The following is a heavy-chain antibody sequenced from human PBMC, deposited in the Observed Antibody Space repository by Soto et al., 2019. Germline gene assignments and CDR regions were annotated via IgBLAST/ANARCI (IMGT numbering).Heavy chain of an antibody. CDR3: SRDVDADFRTDFDY. J-gene: IGHJ4*02. CDR1: GFTFSDYY. V-gene: IGHV3-11*01. CDR2: ISGNGEII. D-gene: IGHD4-17*01. Sequence: GGSLRLSCAASGFTFSDYYIHWIRRAPGKGLEWISYISGNGEIIQYAASARGRFTISRDNAENSVYLEMDSLRAEDTALYYCSRDVDADFRTDFDYWGRGTLVTVSS.